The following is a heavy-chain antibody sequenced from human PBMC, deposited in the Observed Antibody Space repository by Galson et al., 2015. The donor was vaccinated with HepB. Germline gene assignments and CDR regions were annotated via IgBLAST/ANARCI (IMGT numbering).Heavy chain of an antibody. CDR1: FSSYG. CDR2: IWYDGSNK. J-gene: IGHJ3*02. CDR3: ASEGGGGIAVAGDAFDI. V-gene: IGHV3-33*01. D-gene: IGHD6-19*01. Sequence: FSSYGMHWVRQAPGKGLEWVAVIWYDGSNKYYADSVKGRFTISRDNSKNTLYLQMNSLRAEDTAVYYCASEGGGGIAVAGDAFDIWGQGTMVTVSS.